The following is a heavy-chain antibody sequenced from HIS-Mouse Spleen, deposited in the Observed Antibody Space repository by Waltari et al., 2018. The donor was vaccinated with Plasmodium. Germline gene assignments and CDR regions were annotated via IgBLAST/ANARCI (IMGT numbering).Heavy chain of an antibody. CDR1: GFSLSTSGMC. J-gene: IGHJ4*02. D-gene: IGHD6-6*01. Sequence: QVTLRESGPALVKPTQTLTLTCTFSGFSLSTSGMCLSWIRQPPGKALEWLARIDWDDDKYYSTSLKTRLTISKDTSKNQVVLTMTNMDPVDTATYYCARHKKRGQLVRGYFDYWGQGTLVTVSS. CDR3: ARHKKRGQLVRGYFDY. V-gene: IGHV2-70*15. CDR2: IDWDDDK.